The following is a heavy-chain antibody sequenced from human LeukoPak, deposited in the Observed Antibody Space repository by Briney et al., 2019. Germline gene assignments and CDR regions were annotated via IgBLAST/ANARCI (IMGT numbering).Heavy chain of an antibody. J-gene: IGHJ3*02. CDR3: ARGVYSSGRCDVFDI. CDR1: GPTFSRTI. Sequence: GGSLRLSCAASGPTFSRTIIHWVRQAPGKGLEWVAAISDDGISQYYADSVKGRLTISRDNSKNMVFLQMNSLTVEDTAVYYCARGVYSSGRCDVFDIWGQGTMVTVSS. D-gene: IGHD6-19*01. CDR2: ISDDGISQ. V-gene: IGHV3-30*04.